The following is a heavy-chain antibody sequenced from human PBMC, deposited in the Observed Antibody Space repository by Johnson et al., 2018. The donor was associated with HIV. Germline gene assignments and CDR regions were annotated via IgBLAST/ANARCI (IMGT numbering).Heavy chain of an antibody. CDR3: ARVVYDSSGYDWVDAFDI. Sequence: VQLVESGGGVVQPGRSLRLSCAASGFTFSSYSMHWVRQAPGKGLEWVAVISYDGSNKYYADSVKGRFTIPRDNSKNPLYLQMNSLRAEDTAMYYCARVVYDSSGYDWVDAFDIWGQGTMVTVSS. D-gene: IGHD3-22*01. J-gene: IGHJ3*02. CDR1: GFTFSSYS. V-gene: IGHV3-30-3*01. CDR2: ISYDGSNK.